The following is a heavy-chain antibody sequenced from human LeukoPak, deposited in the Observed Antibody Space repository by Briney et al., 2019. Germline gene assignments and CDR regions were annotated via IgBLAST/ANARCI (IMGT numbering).Heavy chain of an antibody. D-gene: IGHD3-16*02. CDR2: IWCDGSNK. CDR3: ARDGVVYYDYVWGSYRPYYFDY. Sequence: PGGSLRLSCAASGFTFSSYGMHWVRQAPGKGLEWVAVIWCDGSNKYYADSVKGRFTISRDNSKNTLYLQMNSLRAEDTAVYYCARDGVVYYDYVWGSYRPYYFDYWGQGTLVTVSS. V-gene: IGHV3-33*01. CDR1: GFTFSSYG. J-gene: IGHJ4*02.